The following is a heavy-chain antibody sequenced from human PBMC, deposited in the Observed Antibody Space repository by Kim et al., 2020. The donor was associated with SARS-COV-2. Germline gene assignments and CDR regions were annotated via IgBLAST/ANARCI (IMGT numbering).Heavy chain of an antibody. CDR2: ISYDGSNK. V-gene: IGHV3-30-3*01. J-gene: IGHJ4*02. Sequence: GGSLRLSCAASGFTFSSYAMHWVRQAPGKGLEWVAVISYDGSNKYYADSVKGRFTISRDNSKNTLYLQMNSLRAEDTAVYYCARPIKMIVVVNPFDYWGQGTLVTVSS. D-gene: IGHD3-22*01. CDR3: ARPIKMIVVVNPFDY. CDR1: GFTFSSYA.